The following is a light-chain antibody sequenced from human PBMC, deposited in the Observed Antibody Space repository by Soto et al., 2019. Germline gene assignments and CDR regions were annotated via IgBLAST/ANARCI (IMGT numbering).Light chain of an antibody. CDR2: SAS. V-gene: IGKV1-9*01. CDR3: QQLHSFPPT. Sequence: DIQLTQSPSFLSASVGDRVTITCRASQGISTYLTWYQQKPGKAPKLLIYSASTLQSGVSSRFSGSGSGTEFTLTISSLQPEDFATYFCQQLHSFPPTFGQGTKVEIK. CDR1: QGISTY. J-gene: IGKJ1*01.